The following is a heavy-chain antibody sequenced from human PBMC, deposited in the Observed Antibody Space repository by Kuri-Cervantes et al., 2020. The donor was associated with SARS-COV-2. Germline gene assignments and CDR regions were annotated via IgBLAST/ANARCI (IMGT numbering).Heavy chain of an antibody. J-gene: IGHJ4*02. CDR2: ISSSSSYI. V-gene: IGHV3-21*01. Sequence: GGSLRLSCAASEFSFSNYWMTWVRQVPGKGLEWVSSISSSSSYIYYADSVKGRFTISRDNAKNSLYLQMNSLRAEDTAVYYCARGLKTIFGVVIANFDYWGQGTLVTVSS. CDR1: EFSFSNYW. D-gene: IGHD3-3*01. CDR3: ARGLKTIFGVVIANFDY.